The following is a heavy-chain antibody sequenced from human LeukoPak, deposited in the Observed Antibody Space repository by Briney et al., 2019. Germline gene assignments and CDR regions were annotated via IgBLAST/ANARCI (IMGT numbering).Heavy chain of an antibody. CDR1: GGTFSNFA. CDR2: IIPIFDTS. CDR3: ARGWVSSSPRLS. J-gene: IGHJ4*02. D-gene: IGHD6-13*01. V-gene: IGHV1-69*06. Sequence: GASVKVSCKASGGTFSNFAISWVRQAPGQGLEWMGGIIPIFDTSNYAQQFQGRVTITAVKSTSTAYMELSSLRSEDTAVYYCARGWVSSSPRLSWGQGTLVTVSS.